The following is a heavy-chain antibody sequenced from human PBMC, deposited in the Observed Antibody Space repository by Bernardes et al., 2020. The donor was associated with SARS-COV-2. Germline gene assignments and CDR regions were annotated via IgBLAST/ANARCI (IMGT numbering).Heavy chain of an antibody. CDR2: IYTSGST. J-gene: IGHJ4*02. V-gene: IGHV4-61*02. CDR1: GGSISSGTYY. Sequence: SETLSLTCTVSGGSISSGTYYWSWIRQPAGKGLEWIGRIYTSGSTNYNPSLESRVTISVDTSKTHFSLKLSSVTAADTAMYYCAREGGWNNYFDYWGQGTLVTVSS. D-gene: IGHD1-1*01. CDR3: AREGGWNNYFDY.